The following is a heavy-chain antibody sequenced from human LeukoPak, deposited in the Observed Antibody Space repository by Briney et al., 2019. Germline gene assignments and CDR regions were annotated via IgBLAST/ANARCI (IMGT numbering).Heavy chain of an antibody. CDR2: ISSSSSYI. CDR1: GFTFSSYS. CDR3: ARVHRYASSWDSLDY. D-gene: IGHD2-2*01. V-gene: IGHV3-21*04. J-gene: IGHJ4*02. Sequence: PGGSLRLSCAASGFTFSSYSMNWVRQAPGKGLEWVSSISSSSSYIYYADSVKGRFTISRDNAKNSLYLQMNSLRAEDTAFYHCARVHRYASSWDSLDYWGRGTLVTVSS.